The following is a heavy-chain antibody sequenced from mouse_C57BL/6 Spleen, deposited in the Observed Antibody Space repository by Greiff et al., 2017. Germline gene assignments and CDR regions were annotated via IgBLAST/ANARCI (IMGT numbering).Heavy chain of an antibody. CDR1: GYTFTSYG. J-gene: IGHJ2*01. V-gene: IGHV1-81*01. Sequence: QVQLQQSGAELARPGASVKLSCKASGYTFTSYGISWVKQRTGQGLEWIGEIYPRSGNTYYNEKFKGKATLTADKSSSTAYMELRSLTSEASAVYFCAKEESYGSSLYVFDYWGQGTTLTVSS. CDR2: IYPRSGNT. D-gene: IGHD1-1*01. CDR3: AKEESYGSSLYVFDY.